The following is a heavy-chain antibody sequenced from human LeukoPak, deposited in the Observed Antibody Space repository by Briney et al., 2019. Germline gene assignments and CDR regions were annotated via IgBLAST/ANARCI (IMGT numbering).Heavy chain of an antibody. CDR1: GGSISSGSYY. Sequence: KPSETLSLTCTVSGGSISSGSYYWSWIRQPAGKGLEWIGRIYTSGGTNYNPSLKSRVTISLDSSKNQFSLKVSSVTAADTAVYYCARKDGDIWGQGTMVTVSS. J-gene: IGHJ3*02. D-gene: IGHD5-24*01. CDR3: ARKDGDI. CDR2: IYTSGGT. V-gene: IGHV4-61*02.